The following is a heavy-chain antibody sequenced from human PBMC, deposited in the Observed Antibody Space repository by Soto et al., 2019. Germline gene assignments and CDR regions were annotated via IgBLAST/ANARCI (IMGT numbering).Heavy chain of an antibody. CDR1: CGYISSSSYY. CDR3: ARPFVYGDYYDAFDI. D-gene: IGHD4-17*01. Sequence: PSETLSLTCTVSCGYISSSSYYWGWIRQPPGKGLEWIGSIYYSGSTYYNPSLKSRVTISVDTSKNQFSLKLSSVTAADTAVYYCARPFVYGDYYDAFDIWGQGTMVTVSS. J-gene: IGHJ3*02. V-gene: IGHV4-39*01. CDR2: IYYSGST.